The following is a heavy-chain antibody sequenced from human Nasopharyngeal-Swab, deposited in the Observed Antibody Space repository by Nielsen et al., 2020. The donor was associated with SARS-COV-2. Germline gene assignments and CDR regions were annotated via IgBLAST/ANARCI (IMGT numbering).Heavy chain of an antibody. CDR2: INHSGST. CDR3: AREYYYDSSGYYSYYYMDV. J-gene: IGHJ6*03. V-gene: IGHV4-34*01. CDR1: GGSFSGYY. D-gene: IGHD3-22*01. Sequence: SETLSLTCAVYGGSFSGYYWSWIRQPPGKGLEWIGEINHSGSTNYNPSLKSRVTISVVTSKNQFSLKLSSVTAADTAVYYCAREYYYDSSGYYSYYYMDVWGKGTTVTVSS.